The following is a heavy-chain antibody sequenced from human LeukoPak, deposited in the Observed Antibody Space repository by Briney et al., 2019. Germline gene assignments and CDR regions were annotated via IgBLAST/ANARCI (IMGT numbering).Heavy chain of an antibody. V-gene: IGHV1-69*04. J-gene: IGHJ4*02. CDR1: GGTFSSYA. CDR3: ARTGSDYYDSRGYFDY. D-gene: IGHD3-22*01. Sequence: GASVKVSCKASGGTFSSYAISWVRQAPGQGLEWMGRIISILGIANYAQKFQGRVTITADKSTSTAYMELSSLRSEDTAVYYCARTGSDYYDSRGYFDYWGQGTLVTVSS. CDR2: IISILGIA.